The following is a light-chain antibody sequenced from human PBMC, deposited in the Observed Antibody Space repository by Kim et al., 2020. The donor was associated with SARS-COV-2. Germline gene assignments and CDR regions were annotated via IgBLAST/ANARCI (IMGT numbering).Light chain of an antibody. V-gene: IGKV1-5*03. CDR3: QQYKSDPWT. CDR1: QSVLSW. J-gene: IGKJ1*01. Sequence: ASVGDRVTITCRARQSVLSWLAWYQQKPGQAPKLLIYRASTPESGVTSRFTGSGSATEFTLTISSLQPDDFATYFCQQYKSDPWTFGQGTKVDIK. CDR2: RAS.